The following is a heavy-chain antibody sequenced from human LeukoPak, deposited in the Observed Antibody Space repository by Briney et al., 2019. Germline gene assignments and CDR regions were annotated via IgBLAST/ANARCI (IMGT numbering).Heavy chain of an antibody. V-gene: IGHV3-30-3*01. Sequence: PGGSLRLSCVASGFIFSTYAMHWVRQAPGKGMESVAIIAYDGGNKWYADSVKGRFTISRDNSKNTVYLQINSLRAEDTALYYCARDRDGYNFPAYWGQGTLVTVSS. J-gene: IGHJ4*02. CDR1: GFIFSTYA. CDR2: IAYDGGNK. CDR3: ARDRDGYNFPAY. D-gene: IGHD5-24*01.